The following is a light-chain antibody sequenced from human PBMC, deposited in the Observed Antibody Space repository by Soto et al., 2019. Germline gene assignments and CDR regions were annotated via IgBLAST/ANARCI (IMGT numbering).Light chain of an antibody. CDR2: EVS. V-gene: IGLV2-8*01. J-gene: IGLJ1*01. CDR3: SSYAGSNNYV. CDR1: SNDVGGYNN. Sequence: QSALTPPPSPSGSPGQSVTISCTGTSNDVGGYNNVSWYQQHPGKAPKLMIYEVSKRPSGVPDRFSGSKSGNTASLTVSGLQAEDEADYYCSSYAGSNNYVFGTGTKVTVL.